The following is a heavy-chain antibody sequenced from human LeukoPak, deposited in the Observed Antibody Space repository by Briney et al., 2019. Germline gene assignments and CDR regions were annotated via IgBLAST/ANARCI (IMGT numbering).Heavy chain of an antibody. V-gene: IGHV3-23*01. D-gene: IGHD5-18*01. CDR2: ISGSGGST. J-gene: IGHJ4*02. CDR3: AREGGGYSYGLSY. CDR1: GFTFSSYA. Sequence: GGSLRLSCAASGFTFSSYAMSWVRQAPGKGLEWVSVISGSGGSTYYADSVKGRFTISRDNSKNTLYLQMNSLRAEDTAVYYCAREGGGYSYGLSYWGQGTLVTVSS.